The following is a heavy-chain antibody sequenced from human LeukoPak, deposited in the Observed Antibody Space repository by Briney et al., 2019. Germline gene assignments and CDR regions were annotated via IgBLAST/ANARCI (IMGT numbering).Heavy chain of an antibody. CDR1: AYSFTSYW. V-gene: IGHV5-51*01. CDR2: IYPGDSSP. CDR3: GRRRGGYDILTGYYDY. Sequence: AESLKISCKGSAYSFTSYWIGWVRQMPGKGLEWMGIIYPGDSSPRYSPSFQGQVTISADKSISTAYLQWSSLKAPDNAMYYCGRRRGGYDILTGYYDYWGQGTLVTVSS. J-gene: IGHJ4*02. D-gene: IGHD3-9*01.